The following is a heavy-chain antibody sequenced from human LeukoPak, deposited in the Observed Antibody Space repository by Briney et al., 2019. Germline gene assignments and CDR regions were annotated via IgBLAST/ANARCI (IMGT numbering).Heavy chain of an antibody. J-gene: IGHJ5*01. Sequence: PGGSLRLSCAASGFTFSSYWMNWVRQAPGKGLEWVANIKRDGNEKNYVDSVKGRFSIPRDNAKNSLYLQMDSLRAEDTGVYYCAKEGAYPIITYDSWGQGALVTVSS. CDR1: GFTFSSYW. D-gene: IGHD3-10*01. CDR2: IKRDGNEK. V-gene: IGHV3-7*01. CDR3: AKEGAYPIITYDS.